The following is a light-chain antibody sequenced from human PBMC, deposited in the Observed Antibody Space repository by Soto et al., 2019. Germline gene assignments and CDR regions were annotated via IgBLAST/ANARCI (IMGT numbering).Light chain of an antibody. CDR2: GNS. J-gene: IGLJ1*01. V-gene: IGLV1-40*01. CDR3: QSYDSSLFYV. Sequence: QSVLTQPPSVSGAPGQRVTISCTGSSSNIGAGYDVHWYQQLPGTAPKLLIYGNSNRPSGVPDRFSGSNSGTSASLAITGLQAEDEADYYCQSYDSSLFYVFGTGTKLTVL. CDR1: SSNIGAGYD.